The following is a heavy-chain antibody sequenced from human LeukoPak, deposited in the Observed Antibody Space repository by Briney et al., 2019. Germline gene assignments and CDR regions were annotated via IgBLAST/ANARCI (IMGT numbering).Heavy chain of an antibody. CDR3: ATGLSLGYCSGGSCPYGMDV. V-gene: IGHV3-23*01. CDR1: GFTFSSYA. D-gene: IGHD2-15*01. J-gene: IGHJ6*04. Sequence: GGSLSLSCAASGFTFSSYAMSWVRQAPGKGLQWVSAINGSGGSTYYADSVKGRFTISRDNSKNTLYLQMNSLRAEDTAVYYCATGLSLGYCSGGSCPYGMDVWGKGTTVTVSS. CDR2: INGSGGST.